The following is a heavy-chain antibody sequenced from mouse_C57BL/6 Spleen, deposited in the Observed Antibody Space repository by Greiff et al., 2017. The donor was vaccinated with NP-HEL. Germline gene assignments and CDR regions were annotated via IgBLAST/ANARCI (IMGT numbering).Heavy chain of an antibody. CDR3: ARWGYSNPGDWYFDV. V-gene: IGHV1-52*01. CDR1: GYTFTSYW. CDR2: IDPSDSET. Sequence: QVQLQQPGAELVRPGSSVKLSCKASGYTFTSYWMHWVKQRPIQGLEWIGNIDPSDSETHYNQKFKDKATLTVDKSSSTAYMQLSSLTSEDSAVYYCARWGYSNPGDWYFDVWGTGTTVTVSS. J-gene: IGHJ1*03. D-gene: IGHD2-5*01.